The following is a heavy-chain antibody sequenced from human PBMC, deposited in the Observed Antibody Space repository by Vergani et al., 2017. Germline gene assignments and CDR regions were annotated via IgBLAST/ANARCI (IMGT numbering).Heavy chain of an antibody. D-gene: IGHD3-9*01. V-gene: IGHV3-23*01. Sequence: EVQLLESGGGLVQPGGSLRLSCAASGFTFSSYAMSWVRQAPGKGLEWVSAISGSGGSTYYADSVKGRFTISRDNSKNTLYLQMNSLRAEDTAVYYCAKGGDILTGYSLGFDYWGQGTLVTVSS. CDR3: AKGGDILTGYSLGFDY. CDR1: GFTFSSYA. J-gene: IGHJ4*02. CDR2: ISGSGGST.